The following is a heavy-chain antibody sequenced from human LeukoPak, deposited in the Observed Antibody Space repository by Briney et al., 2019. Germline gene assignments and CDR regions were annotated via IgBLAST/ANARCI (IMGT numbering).Heavy chain of an antibody. Sequence: AASVTVSCTASGYTFTSNYIHWVRQAPGQGLEWVGMIYPRDGSTSYAQKFQGRVTVTRDTSTSTVHMELSGLRSEDTAVYYCARDQEGFDYWGQGTLVTVSS. CDR1: GYTFTSNY. CDR3: ARDQEGFDY. V-gene: IGHV1-46*01. J-gene: IGHJ4*02. CDR2: IYPRDGST.